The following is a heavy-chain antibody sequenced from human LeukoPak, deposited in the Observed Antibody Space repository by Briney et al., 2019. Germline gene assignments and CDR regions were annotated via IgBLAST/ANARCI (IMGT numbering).Heavy chain of an antibody. CDR2: ISGSGGST. V-gene: IGHV3-23*01. J-gene: IGHJ5*02. D-gene: IGHD6-13*01. CDR3: AKFVTAAGTFDP. Sequence: GGSLRLSCAASGFTFSSYAMSWVRQAPGKGLEWVSAISGSGGSTYYADSVKGRFTISRDNSKNTLYQQMNSLRAEDTAVYYCAKFVTAAGTFDPWGQGTLVTVSS. CDR1: GFTFSSYA.